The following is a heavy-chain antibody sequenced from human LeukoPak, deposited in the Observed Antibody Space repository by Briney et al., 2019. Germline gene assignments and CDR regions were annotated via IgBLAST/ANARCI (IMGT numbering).Heavy chain of an antibody. J-gene: IGHJ6*03. V-gene: IGHV1-69*05. CDR3: ARGPYYDFWSGSTHHYYMDV. CDR1: GGTFSSYA. CDR2: IIPIFGTA. Sequence: SVKVSCKASGGTFSSYAISWVRQAPGQGLEWMGGIIPIFGTANHAQKFQGRVTITTDESTSTAYMELSSLRSEDTAVYYFARGPYYDFWSGSTHHYYMDVWGKGTTVTVSS. D-gene: IGHD3-3*01.